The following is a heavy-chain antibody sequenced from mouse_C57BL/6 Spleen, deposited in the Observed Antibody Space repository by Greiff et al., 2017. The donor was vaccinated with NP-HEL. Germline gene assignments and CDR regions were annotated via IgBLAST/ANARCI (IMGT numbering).Heavy chain of an antibody. Sequence: QVQLQQPGAELVRPGTSVKLSCKASGYTFTSYWMHWVKQRPGQGLEWIGVIDPSDSYTNYNQKFKGKATLTVDTSSSTAYMQLSSLTSEDSAVYYCARRTDYGSVDYWGQGTTLTVSS. J-gene: IGHJ2*01. V-gene: IGHV1-59*01. CDR3: ARRTDYGSVDY. D-gene: IGHD1-1*01. CDR1: GYTFTSYW. CDR2: IDPSDSYT.